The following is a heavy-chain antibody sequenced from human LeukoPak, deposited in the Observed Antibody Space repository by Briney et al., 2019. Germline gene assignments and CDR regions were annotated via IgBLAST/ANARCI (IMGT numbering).Heavy chain of an antibody. CDR3: ARVSGWYGMDV. D-gene: IGHD6-19*01. Sequence: GGPLRLSCAASGFTFSSYEMNWVRKAPGKGRQWVSCISSSGSTIYYADSVKGRFTISRDNAKNSLYLQMNSLRAEDTAVYYCARVSGWYGMDVWAKGPRSPSP. J-gene: IGHJ6*02. CDR2: ISSSGSTI. V-gene: IGHV3-48*03. CDR1: GFTFSSYE.